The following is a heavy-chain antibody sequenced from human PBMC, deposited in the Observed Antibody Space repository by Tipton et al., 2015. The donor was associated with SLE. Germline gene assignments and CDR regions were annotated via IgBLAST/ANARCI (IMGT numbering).Heavy chain of an antibody. J-gene: IGHJ2*01. D-gene: IGHD4-11*01. CDR2: IYISGNT. V-gene: IGHV4-4*07. Sequence: TLSLTCTVSGGSISGYHWSWIRQPAGKGLEWIGRIYISGNTNYNPSLKSRVTMSVDTSKNQFSLKLVSVTAADTAVYYCAREFLNPVTTVHYYFDLWGRGTLVTVSS. CDR3: AREFLNPVTTVHYYFDL. CDR1: GGSISGYH.